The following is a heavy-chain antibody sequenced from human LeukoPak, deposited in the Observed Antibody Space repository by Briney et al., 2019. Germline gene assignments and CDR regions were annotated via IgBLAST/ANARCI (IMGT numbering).Heavy chain of an antibody. CDR3: ARLEINDESYFGY. Sequence: SETLSLTCAVSGGSISSGGYSWSWIRQPPGKGLEWIGYIYHSGSTYYNPSLKSRVTISVDRSKNQFSLKLSSVTAADTAVYYCARLEINDESYFGYWGQGTLVTVSS. CDR2: IYHSGST. V-gene: IGHV4-30-2*01. J-gene: IGHJ4*02. CDR1: GGSISSGGYS. D-gene: IGHD1-1*01.